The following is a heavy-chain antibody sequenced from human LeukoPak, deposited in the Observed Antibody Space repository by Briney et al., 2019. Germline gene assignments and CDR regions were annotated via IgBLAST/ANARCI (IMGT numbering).Heavy chain of an antibody. Sequence: GRSLRLSCAASGFTFSSYAMHWVRQVPGKGLEWVAVISYDGSNKYYADSVKGRFTISRDNSKNTLYLQMNSLRAEDTAVYYCARDTLDSGSYFFDYWGQGTLVTVSS. CDR2: ISYDGSNK. J-gene: IGHJ4*02. D-gene: IGHD1-26*01. V-gene: IGHV3-30*04. CDR1: GFTFSSYA. CDR3: ARDTLDSGSYFFDY.